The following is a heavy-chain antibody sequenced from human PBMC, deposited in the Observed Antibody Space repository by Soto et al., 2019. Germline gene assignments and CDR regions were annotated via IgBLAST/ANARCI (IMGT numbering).Heavy chain of an antibody. Sequence: EVQVVESGGGWEQPGGSLRLSCAASGFTFSAYSMIWVRQAPGKGLEWVSYISSSSSPIYYADSVKGRFTISRDNAKNSLYLQMNSLRAEDTAVYYCAITSFTVRDWYFDLWGRGTLVTVSS. D-gene: IGHD4-17*01. CDR1: GFTFSAYS. CDR3: AITSFTVRDWYFDL. V-gene: IGHV3-48*01. CDR2: ISSSSSPI. J-gene: IGHJ2*01.